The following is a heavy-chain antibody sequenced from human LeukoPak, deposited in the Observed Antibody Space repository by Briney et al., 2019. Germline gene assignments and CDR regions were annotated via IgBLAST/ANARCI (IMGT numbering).Heavy chain of an antibody. J-gene: IGHJ4*02. CDR3: PRQSYASGWNPFDY. CDR2: ISGGGITT. CDR1: GFTFSNYA. Sequence: GGSLRLSCAASGFTFSNYAMSWVPQAPGKGLEWVSTISGGGITTYYADSAKGRFTISRDNSKNTMFLQMNSLRADDTAVYYCPRQSYASGWNPFDYWGQGILVTVSS. V-gene: IGHV3-23*01. D-gene: IGHD6-19*01.